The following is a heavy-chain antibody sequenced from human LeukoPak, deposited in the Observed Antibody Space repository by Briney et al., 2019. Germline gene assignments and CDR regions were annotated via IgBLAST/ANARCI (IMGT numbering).Heavy chain of an antibody. CDR1: GGSISSGYY. V-gene: IGHV4-38-2*02. CDR3: ARVWGVTDFYDSRGAFDI. J-gene: IGHJ3*02. D-gene: IGHD3-22*01. CDR2: IYHSGST. Sequence: SETLSLTCTVSGGSISSGYYWGWIRQPPGKGLEWIGSIYHSGSTYYNPSLKSRVTISVDTSKNQFSLKLNSVTAADTAVYYCARVWGVTDFYDSRGAFDIWGQGTMVTVSS.